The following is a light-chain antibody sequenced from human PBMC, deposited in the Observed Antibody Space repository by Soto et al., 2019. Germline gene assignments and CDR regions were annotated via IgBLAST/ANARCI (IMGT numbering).Light chain of an antibody. Sequence: EIVLTQSPGTLSLSPGERATLSCRASQSVSSNYLAWYQQKPGQAPRLLIYDASRRATGIPDRFSGSGSETDFTLTISRLEPEDFAVYYCQQYGSSPWTFGQGTKVEIK. CDR2: DAS. CDR3: QQYGSSPWT. CDR1: QSVSSNY. V-gene: IGKV3-20*01. J-gene: IGKJ1*01.